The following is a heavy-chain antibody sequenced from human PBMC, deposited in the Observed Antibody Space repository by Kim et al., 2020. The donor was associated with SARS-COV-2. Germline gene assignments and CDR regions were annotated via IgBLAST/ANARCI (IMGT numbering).Heavy chain of an antibody. CDR3: ARDLTVSSPGGLNY. J-gene: IGHJ4*02. D-gene: IGHD1-20*01. V-gene: IGHV3-7*01. Sequence: VESGKGGFTITRDNAKNALYLQMNSMRAEETAVYYCARDLTVSSPGGLNYWGQGTLVTVSS.